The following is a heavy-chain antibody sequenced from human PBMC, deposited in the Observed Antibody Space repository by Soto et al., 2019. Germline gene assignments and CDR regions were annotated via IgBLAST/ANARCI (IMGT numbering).Heavy chain of an antibody. V-gene: IGHV3-23*01. D-gene: IGHD4-4*01. J-gene: IGHJ6*02. CDR3: AKGLGYSLYYYYYGMDV. CDR2: ISGSGGST. Sequence: GGSLRLSCAASGFTFSSYAMSWVRQAPGKGLEWVSAISGSGGSTYYADSVKGRFTISRDNSKNTLYLQMNSLRAEDTAVYYCAKGLGYSLYYYYYGMDVWGQGTTVTVSS. CDR1: GFTFSSYA.